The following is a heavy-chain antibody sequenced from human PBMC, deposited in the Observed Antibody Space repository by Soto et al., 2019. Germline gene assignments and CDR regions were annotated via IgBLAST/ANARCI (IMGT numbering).Heavy chain of an antibody. CDR3: AKGKTSGWYYFDY. Sequence: GGSLRLSCADSGFTISNFPMIWVRQAPGRGPEWVSGISASGREIHYADSVKDPFTVSRDNSKKTLYLQMNSLRAEDTAIYYCAKGKTSGWYYFDYWGQGALVTVSS. J-gene: IGHJ4*02. CDR1: GFTISNFP. D-gene: IGHD6-19*01. CDR2: ISASGREI. V-gene: IGHV3-23*01.